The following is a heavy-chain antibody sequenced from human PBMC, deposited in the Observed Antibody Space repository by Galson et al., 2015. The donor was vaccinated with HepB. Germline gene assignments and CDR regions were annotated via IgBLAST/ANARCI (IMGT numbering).Heavy chain of an antibody. CDR2: IYYSGST. CDR3: ARTRRGYSSGGYIRLGYFDY. V-gene: IGHV4-59*12. CDR1: GGSISSYY. J-gene: IGHJ4*02. D-gene: IGHD6-19*01. Sequence: LSLTCTVSGGSISSYYWSWIRQPPGKGLEWIGYIYYSGSTNYNPSLKSRVTISVDTSKNQFSLKLSSVTAADTAVYYCARTRRGYSSGGYIRLGYFDYWGQGTLVTVSS.